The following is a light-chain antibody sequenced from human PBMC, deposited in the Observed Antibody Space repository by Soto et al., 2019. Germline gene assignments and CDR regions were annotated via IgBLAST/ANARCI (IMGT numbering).Light chain of an antibody. V-gene: IGKV1-5*03. CDR3: QQYNSYLYT. J-gene: IGKJ2*01. CDR1: QSISSW. Sequence: DIQMTQSPSTLSASVGDRVTITCRASQSISSWLAWYQQKPGKAPKLLIYKASSLESGVPSRFSGSGSGTEFTLTISSLQPVDFCTLYCQQYNSYLYTFGQGTKLEIK. CDR2: KAS.